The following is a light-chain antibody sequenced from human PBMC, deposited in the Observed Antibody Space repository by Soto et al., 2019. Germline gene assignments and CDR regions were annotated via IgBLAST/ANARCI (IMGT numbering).Light chain of an antibody. CDR1: QSVSSSY. V-gene: IGKV3D-20*02. CDR3: QQRGNWWT. CDR2: DAS. J-gene: IGKJ1*01. Sequence: EIVLTQSPGTLSLSPGERATLSCRASQSVSSSYLAWYQQRPGQAPRLLIYDASIRATGIPARFSGSGSGTDFTLTISSLEPEDFAIYFCQQRGNWWTFGQGTKVDIK.